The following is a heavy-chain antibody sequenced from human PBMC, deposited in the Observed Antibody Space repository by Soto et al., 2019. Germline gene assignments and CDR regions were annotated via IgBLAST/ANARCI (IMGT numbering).Heavy chain of an antibody. Sequence: ASVKFSCKASGYTFTSYDINWVRQATGQGLEWMGWMNPNSGNTGYAQKFQGRVTMTRNTSISTAYMELSSLRSEDTAVYYCARGGITIFGVATWWFDPWGQGTLVTVSS. CDR2: MNPNSGNT. J-gene: IGHJ5*02. CDR1: GYTFTSYD. V-gene: IGHV1-8*01. D-gene: IGHD3-3*01. CDR3: ARGGITIFGVATWWFDP.